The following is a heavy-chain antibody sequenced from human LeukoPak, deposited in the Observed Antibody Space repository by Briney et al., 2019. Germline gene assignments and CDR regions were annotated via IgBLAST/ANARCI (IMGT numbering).Heavy chain of an antibody. CDR2: IWYDGSNK. V-gene: IGHV3-33*01. D-gene: IGHD2-2*01. CDR1: GFTFSSYG. CDR3: ARGGEFQLLAPLYYYYGMDV. Sequence: GGSLRLSCAASGFTFSSYGMHWVRQAPGKGLEWVAVIWYDGSNKYYADSVKGRFTISRDNSKNTLYLQMNSLRAEDTAVYYCARGGEFQLLAPLYYYYGMDVWGKGTTVTVSS. J-gene: IGHJ6*04.